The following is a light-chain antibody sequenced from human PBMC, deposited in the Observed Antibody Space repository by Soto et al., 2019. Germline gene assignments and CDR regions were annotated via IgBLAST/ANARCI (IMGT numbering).Light chain of an antibody. V-gene: IGKV3-11*01. CDR1: QSVRTY. J-gene: IGKJ5*01. CDR2: DAY. Sequence: EIVLTQSPATLSLPPGSRTTLSCRASQSVRTYLAWYQVKPGQARRLIIYDAYSRASGVPDRFSGSGSGTDFTLTIRSLQPEDLALYYCQQSNSWPQITGGEGTRLEIK. CDR3: QQSNSWPQIT.